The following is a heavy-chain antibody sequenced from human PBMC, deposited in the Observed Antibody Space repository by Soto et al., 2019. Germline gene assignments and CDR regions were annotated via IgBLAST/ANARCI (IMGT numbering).Heavy chain of an antibody. V-gene: IGHV4-34*01. Sequence: SETLSLTCAVYGGSFSGYYWSWIRQLPGKGLEWIGEINHSGSTNYNPSLKSRGTISVDTSKKQISLKLSSVTAADTAVYYCARGAWQLDNWFQPWGQGTLVTVSS. D-gene: IGHD6-6*01. CDR3: ARGAWQLDNWFQP. CDR1: GGSFSGYY. J-gene: IGHJ5*02. CDR2: INHSGST.